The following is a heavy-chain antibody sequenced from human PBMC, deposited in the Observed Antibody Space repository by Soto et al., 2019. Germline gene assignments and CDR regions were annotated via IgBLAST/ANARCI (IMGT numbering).Heavy chain of an antibody. Sequence: QVQLQESGPGLVKPSQTLSLTCTVSGGSISSGGYYWSWIRQHPGKGLEWIGYIYYSGSTYYNPSLKSRVTISVDSSKNQVSLELSSVTAADTAVYYCARVGGLGATTFDYWGQGTLVTVSS. CDR2: IYYSGST. CDR3: ARVGGLGATTFDY. D-gene: IGHD1-26*01. CDR1: GGSISSGGYY. V-gene: IGHV4-31*03. J-gene: IGHJ4*02.